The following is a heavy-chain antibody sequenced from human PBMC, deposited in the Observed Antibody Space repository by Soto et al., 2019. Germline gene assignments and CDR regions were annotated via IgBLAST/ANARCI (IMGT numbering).Heavy chain of an antibody. CDR2: MNPNSGNT. CDR3: ARGRRRGTRHDIGWYYYYYMDV. V-gene: IGHV1-8*01. D-gene: IGHD3-22*01. Sequence: ASVKVSCKASGYTFTSYDINWVRQATGQGLEWMGWMNPNSGNTGYAQKFQGRVTMTRNTSISTAYMELSSLRSEDTAVYYCARGRRRGTRHDIGWYYYYYMDVWGKGTTVTVS. CDR1: GYTFTSYD. J-gene: IGHJ6*03.